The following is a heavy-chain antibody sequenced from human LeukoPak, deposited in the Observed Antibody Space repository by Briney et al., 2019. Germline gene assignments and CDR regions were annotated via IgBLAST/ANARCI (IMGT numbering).Heavy chain of an antibody. J-gene: IGHJ4*02. CDR3: ARVGRGDYVWGSYSFDY. D-gene: IGHD3-16*01. CDR2: ISYTGST. V-gene: IGHV4-59*01. CDR1: GDSISNSY. Sequence: PSETLPLTCTVSGDSISNSYWSWIRQPPGKGLEWIGYISYTGSTNYNPSLKSRVTISVDTSKNQFPLKLSSVTAADTAVYYCARVGRGDYVWGSYSFDYWGQGTLVTVSS.